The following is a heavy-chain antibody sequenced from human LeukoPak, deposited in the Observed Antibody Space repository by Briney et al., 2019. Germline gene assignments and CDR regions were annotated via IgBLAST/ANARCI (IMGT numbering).Heavy chain of an antibody. Sequence: ASVKVSCKASGYTFTGYYVHWVRQAPGQGLEWMGWINPNSGDTNYAQRFQGRVIMTRDTSINTASMELSRLRSDDTAVYYCARAFSIGDAFDIWGQGTMVTVSS. CDR3: ARAFSIGDAFDI. J-gene: IGHJ3*02. CDR1: GYTFTGYY. D-gene: IGHD3-22*01. CDR2: INPNSGDT. V-gene: IGHV1-2*02.